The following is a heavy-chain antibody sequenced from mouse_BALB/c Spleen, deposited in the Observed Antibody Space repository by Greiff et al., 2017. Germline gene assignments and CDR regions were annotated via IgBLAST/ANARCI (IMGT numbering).Heavy chain of an antibody. Sequence: EVQLVESGGGLVQPGGSRKLSCAASGFTFSSFGMHWVRQAPEKGLEWVAYISSGSSTIYYADTVKGRFTISRDNPKNTLFLQMTSLRSEDTAMFYCARKGTTATEAMDYWGQGTSVTVSS. J-gene: IGHJ4*01. D-gene: IGHD1-2*01. CDR2: ISSGSSTI. CDR3: ARKGTTATEAMDY. CDR1: GFTFSSFG. V-gene: IGHV5-17*02.